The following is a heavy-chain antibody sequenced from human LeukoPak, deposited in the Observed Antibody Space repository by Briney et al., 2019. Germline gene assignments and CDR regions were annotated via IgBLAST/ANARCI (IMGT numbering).Heavy chain of an antibody. CDR2: ISGSGGST. Sequence: GGSLRLSCAASASTFSNYWMHWVRQAPGKGLEWVSAISGSGGSTYYADSVKGRFTISRDNSKNTLYLQMNSLRAEDTAVYYCARRYYGGNPDYWGQGTLVTVSS. V-gene: IGHV3-23*01. CDR1: ASTFSNYW. J-gene: IGHJ4*02. CDR3: ARRYYGGNPDY. D-gene: IGHD4-23*01.